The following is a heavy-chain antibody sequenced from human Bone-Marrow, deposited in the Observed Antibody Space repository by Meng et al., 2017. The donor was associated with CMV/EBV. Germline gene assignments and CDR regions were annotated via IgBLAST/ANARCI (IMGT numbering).Heavy chain of an antibody. CDR2: INHSGST. J-gene: IGHJ5*02. Sequence: SETLSLTCAVYGGSFSGYYWSWIRQPPGKGLEWIGEINHSGSTNYNPSLKSRLTMSVDASKNQFSLRLSSVTAADTAVYYCAKKGLRFLEILSVGWFEPWGQGTLVTVSS. D-gene: IGHD3-3*01. V-gene: IGHV4-34*01. CDR3: AKKGLRFLEILSVGWFEP. CDR1: GGSFSGYY.